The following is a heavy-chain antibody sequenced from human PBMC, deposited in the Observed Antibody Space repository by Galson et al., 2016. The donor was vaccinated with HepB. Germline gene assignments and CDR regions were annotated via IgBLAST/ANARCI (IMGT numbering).Heavy chain of an antibody. Sequence: SVKVSCKASGGTFSSYAISWVRQVPGQGLEWMGGIIPAFGTINYAQKFQGRVTITADESTSTANMELSSLTSEDTAVYYCARGTRGSDWLDPWGQGALVTVSS. CDR3: ARGTRGSDWLDP. J-gene: IGHJ5*02. V-gene: IGHV1-69*13. CDR1: GGTFSSYA. D-gene: IGHD1-1*01. CDR2: IIPAFGTI.